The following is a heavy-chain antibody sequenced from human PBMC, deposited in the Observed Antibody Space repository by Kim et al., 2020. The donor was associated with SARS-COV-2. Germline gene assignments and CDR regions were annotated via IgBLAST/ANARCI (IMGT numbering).Heavy chain of an antibody. CDR3: ARCHYDILTYHYPSAF. Sequence: SETLSLTCTVSGGFISDGGYYWGWLRQSTGKGLEWIGSIYYSGSTYSNPSLKSRVTVSVDPSMNQFSLRLSSVTAADTAIYYCARCHYDILTYHYPSAF. CDR2: IYYSGST. V-gene: IGHV4-39*01. CDR1: GGFISDGGYY. D-gene: IGHD3-9*01. J-gene: IGHJ3*01.